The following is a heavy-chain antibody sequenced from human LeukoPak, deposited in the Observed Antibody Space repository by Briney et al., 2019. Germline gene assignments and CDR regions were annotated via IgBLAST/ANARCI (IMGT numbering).Heavy chain of an antibody. CDR2: IYTSGST. V-gene: IGHV4-59*10. Sequence: PSETLSLTCAVYGGSFSGYYWSWIRQPPGKGLEWIGRIYTSGSTNYNPSLKSRVTMSVDTSKNQFSLKLSSVTAADTAVYYCARGPYSGSLTTPEYYYYMDVWGKGTTVTVSS. CDR3: ARGPYSGSLTTPEYYYYMDV. D-gene: IGHD1-26*01. CDR1: GGSFSGYY. J-gene: IGHJ6*03.